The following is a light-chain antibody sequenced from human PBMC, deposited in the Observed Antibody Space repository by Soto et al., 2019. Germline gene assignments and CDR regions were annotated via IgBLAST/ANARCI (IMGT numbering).Light chain of an antibody. J-gene: IGKJ1*01. CDR3: QQYNSSPLT. Sequence: EIVLTQSPGTLSLSPGERATLSCRASQSVSSSYLSWYQQKPGPPPRLLIYGASSRATGIPDRFSGSGSGTDFTLTISSLEPEDFAVYYCQQYNSSPLTFGQGTKVEIK. V-gene: IGKV3-20*01. CDR2: GAS. CDR1: QSVSSSY.